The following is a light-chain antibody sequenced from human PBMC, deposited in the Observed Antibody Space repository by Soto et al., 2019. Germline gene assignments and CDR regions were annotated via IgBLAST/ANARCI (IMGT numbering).Light chain of an antibody. J-gene: IGKJ1*01. CDR2: KAS. CDR3: QQYSGYSRA. Sequence: DIQMTQSPSTLSASVGDRVTITCRASQSISSWLAWYQQRPGKAPKLLLYKASSLESGVPSRFIGSGSWTEFTLTISSLQPDDVATYYCQQYSGYSRAFGQGTNVEIK. CDR1: QSISSW. V-gene: IGKV1-5*03.